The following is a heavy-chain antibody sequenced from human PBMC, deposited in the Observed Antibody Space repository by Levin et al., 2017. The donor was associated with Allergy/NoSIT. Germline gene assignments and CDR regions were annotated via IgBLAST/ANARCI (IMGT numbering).Heavy chain of an antibody. V-gene: IGHV1-2*02. Sequence: TGESLKISCKTSGYDFIHYYIHWVRQAPGQGLEWMGWISPNSGVTDYPQKFQGRVTMTRDTSDSAVYMELSSLTSADTAVYFCAKVGDYGDTLLDSWGQGTLVSVSS. CDR1: GYDFIHYY. CDR2: ISPNSGVT. CDR3: AKVGDYGDTLLDS. D-gene: IGHD4-17*01. J-gene: IGHJ4*02.